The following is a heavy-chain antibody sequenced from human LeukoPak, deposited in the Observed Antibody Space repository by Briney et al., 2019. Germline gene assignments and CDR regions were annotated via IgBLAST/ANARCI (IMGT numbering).Heavy chain of an antibody. CDR3: ARDGTAAGLYFDL. CDR2: IRQDGGEK. D-gene: IGHD6-13*01. J-gene: IGHJ4*01. V-gene: IGHV3-7*01. Sequence: GGSLRLSCAVSGFTFTDYWMNWVRQAPGKGLEWVASIRQDGGEKSYVDSVKGRFTIFRDNTKNSLYLQINSLRAEDTAVYYCARDGTAAGLYFDLWGQGTLVTVSS. CDR1: GFTFTDYW.